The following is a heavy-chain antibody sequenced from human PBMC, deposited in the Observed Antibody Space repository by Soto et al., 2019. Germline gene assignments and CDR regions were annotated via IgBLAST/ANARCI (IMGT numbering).Heavy chain of an antibody. Sequence: QVQLVQSGAEVKKPGSSVKVSCKASGCTFSSYAISWVRQAPGQGLEWMGGIIPIFGTANYAQKFQGRVTITADEATSTAYLELSSLRSEDTAVYYCASDPYRSSWYSYWGQGTLVTVSS. CDR3: ASDPYRSSWYSY. CDR1: GCTFSSYA. J-gene: IGHJ4*02. V-gene: IGHV1-69*12. D-gene: IGHD6-13*01. CDR2: IIPIFGTA.